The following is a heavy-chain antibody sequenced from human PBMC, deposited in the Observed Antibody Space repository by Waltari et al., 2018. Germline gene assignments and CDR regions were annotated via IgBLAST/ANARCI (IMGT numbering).Heavy chain of an antibody. J-gene: IGHJ4*02. CDR2: IYWNNDQ. CDR1: GFSFTTRGMG. Sequence: QITLKESGPTVVKPTQTLTLTCTFSGFSFTTRGMGVGWIRQPPGKALEWLALIYWNNDQRYSPSLKSRLTITKDTSKNQVVFTMTNVAPVDTATYFCALATNTIFGVGPFDYWGQGILVTASS. V-gene: IGHV2-5*01. D-gene: IGHD3-3*01. CDR3: ALATNTIFGVGPFDY.